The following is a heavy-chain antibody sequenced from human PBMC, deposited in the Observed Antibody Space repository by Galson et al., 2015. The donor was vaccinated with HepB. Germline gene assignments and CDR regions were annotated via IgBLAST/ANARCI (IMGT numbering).Heavy chain of an antibody. J-gene: IGHJ4*02. CDR2: IIPIFGTA. D-gene: IGHD5-18*01. CDR3: AKLHTAMDTGDY. Sequence: SLKVSCKASGGTFSSYAISWVRQAPGQGLEWMGGIIPIFGTANYAQKFQGRVTITADESTSTAYMELSSLRSEDTAVYYCAKLHTAMDTGDYWGQGTLVTVSS. V-gene: IGHV1-69*13. CDR1: GGTFSSYA.